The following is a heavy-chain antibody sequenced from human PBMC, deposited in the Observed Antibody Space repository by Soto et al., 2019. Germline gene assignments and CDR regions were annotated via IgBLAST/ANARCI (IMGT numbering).Heavy chain of an antibody. Sequence: SETLSLTCAVYGGSLSGYYWSWIRQPPGKGLEWIGEINHSGSTNYNPSLKSRVTISVDTSKNQFSLKLSSVTAADAAVYYCASRTFTYYYDSSGYYYGYWGRGTLVTVSS. CDR3: ASRTFTYYYDSSGYYYGY. J-gene: IGHJ4*02. CDR1: GGSLSGYY. V-gene: IGHV4-34*01. CDR2: INHSGST. D-gene: IGHD3-22*01.